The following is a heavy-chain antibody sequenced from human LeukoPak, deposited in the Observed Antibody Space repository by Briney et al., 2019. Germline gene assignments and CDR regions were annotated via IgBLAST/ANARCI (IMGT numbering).Heavy chain of an antibody. D-gene: IGHD6-19*01. J-gene: IGHJ4*02. CDR3: ARDSSGWSRNYGFDY. CDR1: GGSISSYY. V-gene: IGHV4-4*07. CDR2: IYTSGST. Sequence: SETLSLTCTVSGGSISSYYWSWIRQPAGKGLEWIGRIYTSGSTNYNPSLKSRVTMSVDTSKNQFSLKLSSVTAADTAVHYCARDSSGWSRNYGFDYWGQGTLVTVSS.